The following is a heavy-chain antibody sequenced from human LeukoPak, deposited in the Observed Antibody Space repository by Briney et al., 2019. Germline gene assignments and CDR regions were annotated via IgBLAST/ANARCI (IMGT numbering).Heavy chain of an antibody. CDR2: ISTSTSYI. V-gene: IGHV3-21*01. CDR1: GFTFNSYG. J-gene: IGHJ6*02. D-gene: IGHD2-15*01. CDR3: ARLAVVAATEDPYYYKYGMDV. Sequence: GGSLRLSCAASGFTFNSYGMNWVRQVPGKGLEWVSSISTSTSYIYYADSVKGRFTISRDNAKNSLYLQMNSLRAEDTAVYYCARLAVVAATEDPYYYKYGMDVWGQGTTVTVSS.